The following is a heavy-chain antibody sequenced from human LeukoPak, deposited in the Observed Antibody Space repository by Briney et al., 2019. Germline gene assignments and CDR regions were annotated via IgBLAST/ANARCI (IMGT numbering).Heavy chain of an antibody. CDR3: ATGYYEPFER. Sequence: MTSVTLSLTCTVSGDSISSYYWNWIRQPPGKGPEWIGCISDTGTTKYNPAFKSRVTVSVDPSKNQFSLKLTSVTAADTAVYFCATGYYEPFERWGQGTLVSVSS. D-gene: IGHD3-22*01. CDR2: ISDTGTT. V-gene: IGHV4-59*01. CDR1: GDSISSYY. J-gene: IGHJ4*02.